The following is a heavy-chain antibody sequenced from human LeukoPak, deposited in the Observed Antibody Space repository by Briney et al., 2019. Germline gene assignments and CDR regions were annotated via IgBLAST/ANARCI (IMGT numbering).Heavy chain of an antibody. J-gene: IGHJ4*02. D-gene: IGHD2-2*02. V-gene: IGHV3-23*01. CDR1: GFTLTSYA. Sequence: GGSLRLSCAASGFTLTSYAMNWVRQTPGKGLEWVSVISGDGGSTFYADSVNGRFTISRDNSKNTLFPQMNSLRADDTALYYCAKGTATSCYTGFDYWGQGTLVTVSS. CDR3: AKGTATSCYTGFDY. CDR2: ISGDGGST.